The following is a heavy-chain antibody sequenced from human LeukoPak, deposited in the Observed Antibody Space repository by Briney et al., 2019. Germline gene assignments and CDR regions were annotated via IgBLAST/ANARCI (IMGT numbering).Heavy chain of an antibody. J-gene: IGHJ4*02. CDR3: ARGTRSGYYLVY. D-gene: IGHD3-22*01. Sequence: SETPSLTCAVYGGSFSGYYWSWIRQPPGKGLEWIGEITHSGSTNYNPSLKSRVTISVDTSKNQFSLKLCSVTAADTAAYYCARGTRSGYYLVYWGQGTLVTVSS. CDR2: ITHSGST. V-gene: IGHV4-34*01. CDR1: GGSFSGYY.